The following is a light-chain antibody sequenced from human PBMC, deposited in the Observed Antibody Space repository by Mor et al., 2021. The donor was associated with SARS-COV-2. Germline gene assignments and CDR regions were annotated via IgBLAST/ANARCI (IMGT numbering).Light chain of an antibody. V-gene: IGKV1D-12*01. CDR3: QQANSFPLT. J-gene: IGKJ4*01. Sequence: SFQSGVPTRLSGIGSGTDFTLTIISQQPEDFATYYCQQANSFPLTFGGGTKVEIK.